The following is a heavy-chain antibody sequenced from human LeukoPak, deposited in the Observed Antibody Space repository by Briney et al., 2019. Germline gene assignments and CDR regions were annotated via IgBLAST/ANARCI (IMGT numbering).Heavy chain of an antibody. D-gene: IGHD6-19*01. CDR1: GGSISSSSW. Sequence: PSETLSLTCAVSGGSISSSSWWSWVRQPPGKGLEWVGEIYHSGSTTYNPSLKSRLTISLDKSKNQFSLKLNSMTAADTAVYYCARTVAGRGTYYFGYWGQGTLVTVSS. CDR3: ARTVAGRGTYYFGY. V-gene: IGHV4-4*02. CDR2: IYHSGST. J-gene: IGHJ4*02.